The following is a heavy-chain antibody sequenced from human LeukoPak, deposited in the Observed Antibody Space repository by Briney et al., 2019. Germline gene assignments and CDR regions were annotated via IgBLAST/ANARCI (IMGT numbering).Heavy chain of an antibody. J-gene: IGHJ4*02. CDR1: EFGDYW. Sequence: GGSLRLSCAASEFGDYWMDWVRQAPGKGLVWVSRIKSDGSSITYADSVRGRFTISRDNAKNTLYLQMNSLRAEDTAVYYCARVKRYYDSSGYYLAFFDYWGQGTLVTVSS. D-gene: IGHD3-22*01. CDR2: IKSDGSSI. CDR3: ARVKRYYDSSGYYLAFFDY. V-gene: IGHV3-74*01.